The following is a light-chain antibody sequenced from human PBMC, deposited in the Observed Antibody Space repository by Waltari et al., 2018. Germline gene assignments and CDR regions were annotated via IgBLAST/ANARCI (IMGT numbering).Light chain of an antibody. V-gene: IGKV3-11*01. CDR1: KGVSSY. J-gene: IGKJ5*01. CDR2: DAS. Sequence: EIVLTQSPATLSLSPGERATLSCRASKGVSSYLAWYQQIPGQAPRLLIYDASNRATGIPGRFSGSGSGTDFTLTISSLEPEDFAVYYCQQRSNWPITFGQGTRLEIK. CDR3: QQRSNWPIT.